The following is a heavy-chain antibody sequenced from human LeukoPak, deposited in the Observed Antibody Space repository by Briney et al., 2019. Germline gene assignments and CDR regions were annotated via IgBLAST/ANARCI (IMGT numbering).Heavy chain of an antibody. J-gene: IGHJ4*02. V-gene: IGHV4-34*01. D-gene: IGHD3-22*01. CDR2: INHSGST. CDR3: ARGPRYYYDSSGYALDY. Sequence: SETLSLTCAVYGGSLSGYYWSWIRQPPGKGLEWIGEINHSGSTNYNPSLKSRVTISVDTSKNQFSLKLSSVTAADTAVYYCARGPRYYYDSSGYALDYWGQGTLVTVSS. CDR1: GGSLSGYY.